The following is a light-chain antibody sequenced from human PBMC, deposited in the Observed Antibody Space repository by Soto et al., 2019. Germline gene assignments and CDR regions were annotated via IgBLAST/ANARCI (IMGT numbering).Light chain of an antibody. CDR1: XXXXGAGYD. J-gene: IGLJ3*02. V-gene: IGLV1-40*01. CDR3: QSYDSSLSGWV. CDR2: GNS. Sequence: QSVLTQPPSVSGAPGQRVTISCTGSXXXXGAGYDVHWYQQLPGTAPKLLIYGNSNRPSGVPDRFSGSKSGTSASLAITGLQAXXXADXYCQSYDSSLSGWVFGGGTQLTVL.